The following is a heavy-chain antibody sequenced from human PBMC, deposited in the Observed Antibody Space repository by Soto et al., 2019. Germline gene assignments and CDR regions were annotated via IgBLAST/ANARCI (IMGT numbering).Heavy chain of an antibody. J-gene: IGHJ4*02. D-gene: IGHD3-10*01. CDR3: ARSYYGSGSYPWDY. CDR1: GYTFTSYG. CDR2: ISAYNGNT. V-gene: IGHV1-18*01. Sequence: GASVKVSCKASGYTFTSYGISWVRQAPGQGLEWMGWISAYNGNTNYAQKLQGRVTMTTDTSTSTAYMELSSLRSEDTAVYYCARSYYGSGSYPWDYWRQGTLVTVSS.